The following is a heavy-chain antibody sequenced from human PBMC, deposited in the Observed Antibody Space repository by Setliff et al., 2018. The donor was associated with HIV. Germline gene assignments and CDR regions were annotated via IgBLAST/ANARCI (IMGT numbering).Heavy chain of an antibody. Sequence: SETLSLTCAVSYYSINSGYYWGWIRQSPGKGLEWIGSMYHSGSTYSNPSLKSRVTMSIDTSKNQLSLKLRSVTAADTALYYCASGYNYAYSDYWGQGTLVTVSS. V-gene: IGHV4-38-2*01. J-gene: IGHJ4*02. CDR1: YYSINSGYY. D-gene: IGHD5-18*01. CDR3: ASGYNYAYSDY. CDR2: MYHSGST.